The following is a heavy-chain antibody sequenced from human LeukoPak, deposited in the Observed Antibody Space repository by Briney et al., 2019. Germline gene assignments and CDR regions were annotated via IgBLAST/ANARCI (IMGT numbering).Heavy chain of an antibody. V-gene: IGHV3-21*01. J-gene: IGHJ6*03. CDR3: AFSIWSGYYNPYYYMDV. D-gene: IGHD3-3*01. Sequence: GGSLRLSCAASGFTFSSYSMNWVRQAPGKGLEWVSSISSSSSYIYYADSVKGRFTISRDNAKNSLYLQMNSLRAEDTAVYYCAFSIWSGYYNPYYYMDVWAKGPRSPSP. CDR2: ISSSSSYI. CDR1: GFTFSSYS.